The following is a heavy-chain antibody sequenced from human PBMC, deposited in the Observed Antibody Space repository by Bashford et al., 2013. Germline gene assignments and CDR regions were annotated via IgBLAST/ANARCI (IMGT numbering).Heavy chain of an antibody. CDR3: ARFGGLSSFYSMDV. CDR1: GFSLSTNGLG. D-gene: IGHD2/OR15-2a*01. CDR2: IYWDDDR. Sequence: SGPTLVKPTQTLTLTCSFSGFSLSTNGLGVAWIRQSPGKALEWLGFIYWDDDRRYSPSLKSRLTITKDNSKNQVVLTMYNLDPVDTGTYFCARFGGLSSFYSMDVWGPGDHGHRLL. V-gene: IGHV2-5*02. J-gene: IGHJ6*01.